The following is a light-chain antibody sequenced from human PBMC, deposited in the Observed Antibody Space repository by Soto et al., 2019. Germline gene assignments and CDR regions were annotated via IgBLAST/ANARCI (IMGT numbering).Light chain of an antibody. J-gene: IGKJ2*01. CDR2: AAS. CDR3: LQDYIYTPT. V-gene: IGKV1-6*01. CDR1: QGIRND. Sequence: AIQMTQSPSSLSASVGDRVTITCRASQGIRNDLGWYQQKPGKAPKLLIYAASSLETGVPSGFSGSGSGTDFTLTISSLQPEDFATYYCLQDYIYTPTFGQGTKLEIK.